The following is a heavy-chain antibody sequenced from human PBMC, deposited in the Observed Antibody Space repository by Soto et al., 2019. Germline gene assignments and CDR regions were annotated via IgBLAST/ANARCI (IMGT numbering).Heavy chain of an antibody. Sequence: QVQLVQSGAEVKKPGSSVKVSCKASGGTFSSYAISWVRQAPGQGLEWMGGIIPIFGTANYAQKFQGRVTITADESTSTAYMELSSMRSEDTAVYYCARGRITMVRGVPGGWFDPWGQGTLVTVSS. CDR2: IIPIFGTA. D-gene: IGHD3-10*01. J-gene: IGHJ5*02. CDR1: GGTFSSYA. V-gene: IGHV1-69*01. CDR3: ARGRITMVRGVPGGWFDP.